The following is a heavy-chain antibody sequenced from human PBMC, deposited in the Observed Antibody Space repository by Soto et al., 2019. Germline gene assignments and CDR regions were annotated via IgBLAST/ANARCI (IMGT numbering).Heavy chain of an antibody. J-gene: IGHJ4*02. CDR1: GYTFTSYG. Sequence: ASVKVSCKASGYTFTSYGISCVRQAPGQGLEWMGWISAYNGNTNYAQKLQGRVTMTTDTSTSTAYMELRSLRSDDTAVYYCARVRYTRGAPAPIDYWGQGTLVTVSS. D-gene: IGHD3-16*02. CDR3: ARVRYTRGAPAPIDY. CDR2: ISAYNGNT. V-gene: IGHV1-18*01.